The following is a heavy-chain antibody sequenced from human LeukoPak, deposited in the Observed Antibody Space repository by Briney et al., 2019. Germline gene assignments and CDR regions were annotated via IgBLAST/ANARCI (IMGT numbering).Heavy chain of an antibody. CDR3: AREWQGGIAAAGTRIEGNY. J-gene: IGHJ4*02. CDR2: IKQDGSEK. D-gene: IGHD6-13*01. CDR1: GFSVSGYW. Sequence: GGSLRLSCAVSGFSVSGYWMTWVRQAPGKGLEWVANIKQDGSEKNYVDSVKGRFTISRDNAENSLFLQMNSLRVEDTAVYYCAREWQGGIAAAGTRIEGNYWGQGTLVAVSS. V-gene: IGHV3-7*01.